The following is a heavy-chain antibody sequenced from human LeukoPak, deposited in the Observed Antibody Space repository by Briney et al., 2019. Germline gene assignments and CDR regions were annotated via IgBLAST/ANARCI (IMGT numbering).Heavy chain of an antibody. CDR1: GYSFTSYD. D-gene: IGHD3-10*01. V-gene: IGHV1-8*01. CDR3: ARRPLWFGELGY. CDR2: MNPNSGKT. Sequence: ASVKVSCKTYGYSFTSYDINWVRQATGQGLEWMGWMNPNSGKTGYAQKFQGRVTMTRNTSLSTAYMELNSLTYDDTAVYYCARRPLWFGELGYWGQGTQRTVAS. J-gene: IGHJ4*02.